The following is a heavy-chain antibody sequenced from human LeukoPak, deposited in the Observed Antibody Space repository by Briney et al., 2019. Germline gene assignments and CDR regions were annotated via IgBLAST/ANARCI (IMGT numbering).Heavy chain of an antibody. CDR3: AKEGGGVIYYDSSGALDY. CDR1: GYTFTSYD. D-gene: IGHD3-22*01. Sequence: SCKASGYTFTSYDINWVRQATGQGLEWVAVISYDGSNKYYADSVKGRFTISRDNSKNTLYLQMNSLRAEDTAVYYCAKEGGGVIYYDSSGALDYWGQGTLVTVSS. CDR2: ISYDGSNK. V-gene: IGHV3-30*16. J-gene: IGHJ4*02.